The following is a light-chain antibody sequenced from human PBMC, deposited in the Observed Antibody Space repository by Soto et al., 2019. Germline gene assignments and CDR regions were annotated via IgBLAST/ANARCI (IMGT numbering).Light chain of an antibody. V-gene: IGKV3-20*01. CDR1: QSVGSNY. CDR3: QQYKSWPIT. J-gene: IGKJ5*01. CDR2: DAS. Sequence: DIVLTQSPDTLSLSPGERATLSFSASQSVGSNYLAWYQQKPGQAPRLLMYDASGRASGIPDRFSGSGSGTDFTLTISSLQSEDFAIYYCQQYKSWPITFGQGTRLEIK.